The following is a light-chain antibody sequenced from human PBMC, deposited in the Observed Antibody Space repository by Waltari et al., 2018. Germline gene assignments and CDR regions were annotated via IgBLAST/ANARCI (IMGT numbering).Light chain of an antibody. J-gene: IGLJ3*02. CDR2: NVS. V-gene: IGLV2-11*01. CDR1: SSDVGRYDY. CDR3: CSYAAASHWV. Sequence: QSALTQPRSVSGSPGQSVTISCTGISSDVGRYDYVSWYQQHPGQAPKLVIYNVSKRAAGGPDRFSGSKSGNTASLTISGRPAEDEGDYYCCSYAAASHWVFGGGTKLTVL.